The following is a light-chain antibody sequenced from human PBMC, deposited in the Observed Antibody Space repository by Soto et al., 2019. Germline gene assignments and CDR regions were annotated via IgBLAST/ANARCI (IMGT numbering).Light chain of an antibody. CDR2: VAS. V-gene: IGKV3-20*01. Sequence: ENVWTQYPGTLSLSPGESASLSCRASQSVTSSYLAWYQQKPGQAPRLLIYVASNRATGIPDRFSGSGSGTDFTLTINRLEPEDFAVYYCQRYGSSPWTVGQGTKVEI. CDR1: QSVTSSY. CDR3: QRYGSSPWT. J-gene: IGKJ1*01.